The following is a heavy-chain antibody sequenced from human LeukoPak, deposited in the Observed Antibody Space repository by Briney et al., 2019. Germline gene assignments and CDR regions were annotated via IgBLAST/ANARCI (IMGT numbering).Heavy chain of an antibody. D-gene: IGHD3-10*01. CDR3: AKAYASGTYYIDY. CDR2: INRDGSGQ. Sequence: PGGSLRFSCAASGFIFSSYWMTLVRKAPGKGLEWVANINRDGSGQDYADSVKGRFTLSRDNARNSLSLQMNSLRAEDTALYFCAKAYASGTYYIDYWGQGTLVTVSS. V-gene: IGHV3-7*03. J-gene: IGHJ4*02. CDR1: GFIFSSYW.